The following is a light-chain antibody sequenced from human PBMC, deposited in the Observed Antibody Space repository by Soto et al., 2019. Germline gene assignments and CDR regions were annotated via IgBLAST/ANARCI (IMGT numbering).Light chain of an antibody. CDR2: ATS. V-gene: IGKV1-27*01. CDR1: QDISYS. CDR3: QNYNSAPLA. Sequence: DIQMTQSPSSLSASVGDRVTITCRASQDISYSLAWYQQKPGEVPKVLIYATSILQSGVPARFSGSGSGTDFTLTISSLQPEDIATYYCQNYNSAPLAFGGGTKVEI. J-gene: IGKJ4*01.